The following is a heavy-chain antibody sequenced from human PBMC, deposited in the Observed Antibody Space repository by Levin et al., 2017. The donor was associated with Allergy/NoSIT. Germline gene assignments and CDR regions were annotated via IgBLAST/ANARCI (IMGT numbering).Heavy chain of an antibody. CDR1: GFTFSNAW. CDR2: IKSKTDGGTT. Sequence: LSLTCAASGFTFSNAWMSWVRQAPGKGLEWVGRIKSKTDGGTTDYAAPVKGRFTISRDDSKNTLYLQMNSLKTEDTAVYYCTTGGWGYGDPRGPDYWGQGTLVTVSS. J-gene: IGHJ4*02. V-gene: IGHV3-15*01. CDR3: TTGGWGYGDPRGPDY. D-gene: IGHD4-17*01.